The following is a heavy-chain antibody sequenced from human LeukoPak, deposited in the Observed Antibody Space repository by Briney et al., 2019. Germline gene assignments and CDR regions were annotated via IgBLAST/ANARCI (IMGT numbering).Heavy chain of an antibody. D-gene: IGHD5-24*01. J-gene: IGHJ4*02. CDR2: INHSGST. V-gene: IGHV4-34*01. CDR3: ARGSGYNYGRTFGR. CDR1: GESLSDYY. Sequence: PSETLPLTCAVYGESLSDYYWSGIRQPPGRGLEWIGEINHSGSTNYNPSLKSLVTISVDTSKDQFSRNLSAVTAADTDVYYCARGSGYNYGRTFGRWGQGTLVTVSS.